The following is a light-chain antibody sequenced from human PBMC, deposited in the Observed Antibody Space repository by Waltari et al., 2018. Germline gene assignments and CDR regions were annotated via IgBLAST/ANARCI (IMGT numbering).Light chain of an antibody. CDR1: SSDVGGNNY. CDR3: SSYGGSKV. Sequence: QSVLTQPPSASGSPGQSVTISCTGTSSDVGGNNYVSWYQPHPGKAPKRMVYEVNKRPSGVPDRSSGSKSGNTASLTVSGLQAEDEADYYCSSYGGSKVFGGGTKLTVL. J-gene: IGLJ3*02. V-gene: IGLV2-8*01. CDR2: EVN.